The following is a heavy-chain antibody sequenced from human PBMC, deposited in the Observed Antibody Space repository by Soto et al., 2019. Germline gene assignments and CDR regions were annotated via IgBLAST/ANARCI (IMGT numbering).Heavy chain of an antibody. V-gene: IGHV3-7*03. CDR3: AREGGSRYSSGWYVGYYGTDV. Sequence: PGGSLRLSCAASGFTFSSYWMSWVRQAPGKGLEWVANIKQDGSEKYYVDSVKGRFTISRDNAKNSLYLQMNSLRAEDTAVYYCAREGGSRYSSGWYVGYYGTDVWGQGTTVTVSS. J-gene: IGHJ6*02. CDR2: IKQDGSEK. D-gene: IGHD6-19*01. CDR1: GFTFSSYW.